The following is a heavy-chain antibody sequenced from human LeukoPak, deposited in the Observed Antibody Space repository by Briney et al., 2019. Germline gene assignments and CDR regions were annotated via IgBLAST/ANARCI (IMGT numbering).Heavy chain of an antibody. Sequence: PGRSLRLSCAASGFTFSSYGMHWVRQAPGKGLEWVAVISYDGSNKYYADSVKGRFTISRDNSKNTLYLQMNSLRAEDTAVYYCARVEESHMVRGALVDYWGQGTLVTVSS. CDR3: ARVEESHMVRGALVDY. J-gene: IGHJ4*02. V-gene: IGHV3-30*03. D-gene: IGHD3-10*01. CDR2: ISYDGSNK. CDR1: GFTFSSYG.